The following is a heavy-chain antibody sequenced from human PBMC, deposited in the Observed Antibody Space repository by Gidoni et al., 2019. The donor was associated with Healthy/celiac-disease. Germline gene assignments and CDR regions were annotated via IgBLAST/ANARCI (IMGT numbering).Heavy chain of an antibody. CDR1: GFTFSSYG. CDR2: IWYDGSNK. V-gene: IGHV3-33*01. D-gene: IGHD5-12*01. CDR3: ARGGYDYYYYMDV. J-gene: IGHJ6*03. Sequence: QVQLVESGGGVVQPGRSLRLSCAASGFTFSSYGMHWVRQAPGKGLEWVAVIWYDGSNKYYADSVKGRFTISRDNSKNTLYLQMNSLRAEDTAVYYCARGGYDYYYYMDVWGKGTTVTVSS.